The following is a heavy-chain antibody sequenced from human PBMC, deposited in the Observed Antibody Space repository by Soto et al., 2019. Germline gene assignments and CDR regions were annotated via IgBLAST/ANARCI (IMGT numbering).Heavy chain of an antibody. J-gene: IGHJ3*01. CDR3: ASWHEREHAYDV. CDR2: LYDVDGT. V-gene: IGHV3-53*01. CDR1: GLTVSGKKY. Sequence: DVQLVESGGGLIQPGESLRLSCAAFGLTVSGKKYVAWFRQAPGKGLEWVSALYDVDGTYYADSVKGRFTTSRDSSKTTVDLQMNCLRPDDTAVYYCASWHEREHAYDVWGQGTTVTVSS. D-gene: IGHD1-1*01.